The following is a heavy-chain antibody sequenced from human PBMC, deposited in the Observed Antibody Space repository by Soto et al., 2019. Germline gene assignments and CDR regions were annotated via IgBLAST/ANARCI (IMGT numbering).Heavy chain of an antibody. CDR3: AKDIAVAGFNWFDP. V-gene: IGHV3-23*01. CDR1: GFTFSSYA. Sequence: PGGSLRLSCAASGFTFSSYAMSRVRQAPGKGLEWVSAISGSGGSTYYADSVKGRFTISRDNSKNTLYLQMNSLRAEDTAVYYCAKDIAVAGFNWFDPWGQGTLVTVSS. D-gene: IGHD6-19*01. CDR2: ISGSGGST. J-gene: IGHJ5*02.